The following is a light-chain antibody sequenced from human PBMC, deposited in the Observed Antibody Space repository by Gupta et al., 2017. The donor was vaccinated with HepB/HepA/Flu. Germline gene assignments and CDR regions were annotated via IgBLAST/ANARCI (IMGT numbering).Light chain of an antibody. CDR1: SSNIGAGYD. Sequence: QSVLTQPPSASGAPGQRVTISCTGSSSNIGAGYDVHWYQQLPGTAPKLLIYGNSNRPSGFPDRFSGSKSGTSASLAITGLQAEDEADYYCQSYDSSLSGPLFGGGTKLTVL. CDR2: GNS. V-gene: IGLV1-40*01. J-gene: IGLJ3*02. CDR3: QSYDSSLSGPL.